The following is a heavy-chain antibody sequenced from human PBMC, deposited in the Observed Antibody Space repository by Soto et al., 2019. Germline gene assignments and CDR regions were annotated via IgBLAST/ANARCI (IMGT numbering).Heavy chain of an antibody. CDR3: ARAYPPLYSSSWYFDY. Sequence: GGSLRLSCAASGFTVSSNYMSWVRQAPGKGLEWVSVIYSGGSTYYADSVKGRFTISRHNSKNTLYLQMNSLRAEDTAVYYCARAYPPLYSSSWYFDYWGQGTLVTVSS. CDR1: GFTVSSNY. V-gene: IGHV3-53*04. D-gene: IGHD6-13*01. CDR2: IYSGGST. J-gene: IGHJ4*02.